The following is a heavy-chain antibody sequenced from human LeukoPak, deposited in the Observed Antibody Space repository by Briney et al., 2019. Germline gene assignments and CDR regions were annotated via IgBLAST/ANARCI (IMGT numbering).Heavy chain of an antibody. Sequence: KTSETLSLTCTVSGGSISSGSYYWSWIRQPAGKGLEWIGRIYTSGSTNYNPSLKSRVTISVDTSKNQFSLKLSSVTAADTALYYCARAVVVEESDAFDIWGQGTMVTVSS. CDR3: ARAVVVEESDAFDI. CDR1: GGSISSGSYY. CDR2: IYTSGST. D-gene: IGHD2-15*01. J-gene: IGHJ3*02. V-gene: IGHV4-61*02.